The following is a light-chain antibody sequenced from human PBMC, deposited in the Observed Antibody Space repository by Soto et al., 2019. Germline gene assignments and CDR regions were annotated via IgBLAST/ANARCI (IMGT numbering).Light chain of an antibody. Sequence: QSALTQPASVSGSPGQSITMSCTGTSSDVGGYNYVSWYQQHPGKAPKLIIYDVSNRPSGVSNRFSGSKSGNTASLTISGLQAEDEADYYCSSSTTSGALFGGGTKLTVL. CDR2: DVS. CDR1: SSDVGGYNY. V-gene: IGLV2-14*03. J-gene: IGLJ2*01. CDR3: SSSTTSGAL.